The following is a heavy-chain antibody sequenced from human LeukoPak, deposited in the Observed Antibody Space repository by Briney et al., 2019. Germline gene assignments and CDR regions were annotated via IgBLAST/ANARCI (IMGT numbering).Heavy chain of an antibody. CDR3: ARTTVAGTYYMDV. CDR2: ISAYNGNT. Sequence: ASVRVSCKASGYTFTSYGISWVRQAPGQGLEWMGWISAYNGNTNYAQTLQGRVTMTTDTSTSTAYMELRSLRSDDTAVYYCARTTVAGTYYMDVWGKGTTVTVSS. J-gene: IGHJ6*03. CDR1: GYTFTSYG. V-gene: IGHV1-18*01. D-gene: IGHD6-19*01.